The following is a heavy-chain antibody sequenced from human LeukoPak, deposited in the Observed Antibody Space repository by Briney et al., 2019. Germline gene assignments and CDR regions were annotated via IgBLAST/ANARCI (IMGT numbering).Heavy chain of an antibody. CDR1: GGTLSSYA. CDR3: ARDGFRDYVWGSYPYFDY. J-gene: IGHJ4*02. CDR2: IIPILGIA. Sequence: GSSAKVSCKASGGTLSSYAISWVRQAPGQGLEWMGRIIPILGIANYAQKFQGRVTITADKSTSTAYMELSSLRSEDTAVYYCARDGFRDYVWGSYPYFDYWGQGTLVTVSS. D-gene: IGHD3-16*02. V-gene: IGHV1-69*04.